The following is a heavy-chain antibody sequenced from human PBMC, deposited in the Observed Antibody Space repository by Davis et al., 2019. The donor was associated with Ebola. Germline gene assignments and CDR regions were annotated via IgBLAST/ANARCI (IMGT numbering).Heavy chain of an antibody. D-gene: IGHD2-8*02. J-gene: IGHJ4*02. CDR1: GFTFSSYG. CDR2: IRYDGSNK. Sequence: GESLKISCAASGFTFSSYGMHWVRQAPGKGLEWVAFIRYDGSNKYYADSVKGRFTISRDNSKNTLYLQMNSLRVEDTAVYYCATGTPCTGGVCYLYYWGQGTLVTVSS. V-gene: IGHV3-30*02. CDR3: ATGTPCTGGVCYLYY.